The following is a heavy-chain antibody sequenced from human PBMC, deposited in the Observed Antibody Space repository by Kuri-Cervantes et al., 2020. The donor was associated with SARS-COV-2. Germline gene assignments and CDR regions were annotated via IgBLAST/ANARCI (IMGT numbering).Heavy chain of an antibody. D-gene: IGHD3-10*01. CDR2: INHSEST. Sequence: SETLSLTCAVSGGSISSSNWWTWVRQPPGKGLEWIGEINHSESTNYNPSLKSRVTISVDTSKNQFSLKLSSVTAADTAVYYCARTNRGRYYYYYGMDVWGQGTTVTVSS. V-gene: IGHV4-4*02. CDR3: ARTNRGRYYYYYGMDV. CDR1: GGSISSSNW. J-gene: IGHJ6*02.